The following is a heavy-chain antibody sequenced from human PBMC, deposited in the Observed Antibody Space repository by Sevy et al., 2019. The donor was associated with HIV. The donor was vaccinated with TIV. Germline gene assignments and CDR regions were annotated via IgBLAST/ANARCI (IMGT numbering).Heavy chain of an antibody. Sequence: GGSLRLSCGASGFTFGSYWMHWVRQVPGKGLEWVSRISDDGRSTTYADSVRGRFTISRDNAKNTLYLQMNGLRAEDTAVYYCARVSVTVSGIVLYAVDIWGQGTMVTVSS. CDR3: ARVSVTVSGIVLYAVDI. V-gene: IGHV3-74*01. J-gene: IGHJ3*02. D-gene: IGHD3-3*01. CDR1: GFTFGSYW. CDR2: ISDDGRST.